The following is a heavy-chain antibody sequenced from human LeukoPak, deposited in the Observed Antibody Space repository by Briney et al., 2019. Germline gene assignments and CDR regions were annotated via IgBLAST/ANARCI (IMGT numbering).Heavy chain of an antibody. V-gene: IGHV4-31*03. CDR1: GGSISSGGRY. CDR2: IYYSGST. D-gene: IGHD3-10*01. J-gene: IGHJ4*02. CDR3: ARWDNFGYGSTLFDY. Sequence: PSQTLSLTCTVSGGSISSGGRYWSWIRQHPGKGLEWIGYIYYSGSTYYNPSLKSRVTISVDTSKNQFSLKLSSVTAADTAVYYCARWDNFGYGSTLFDYWGQGTLVTVSS.